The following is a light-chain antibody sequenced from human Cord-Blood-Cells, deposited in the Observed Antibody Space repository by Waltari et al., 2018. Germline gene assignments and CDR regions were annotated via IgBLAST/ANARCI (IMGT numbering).Light chain of an antibody. J-gene: IGKJ1*01. Sequence: DIQMTQSPTSLSASVGDRVTITCRASQSISSYLNWYQQKPGKAPKLLIYAASSLQSGVLSTFSCSGSGTDSPLISSRPHPEDSAPYCGQPSYRTRWPFGEVTNGEIK. V-gene: IGKV1-39*01. CDR3: QPSYRTRWP. CDR2: AAS. CDR1: QSISSY.